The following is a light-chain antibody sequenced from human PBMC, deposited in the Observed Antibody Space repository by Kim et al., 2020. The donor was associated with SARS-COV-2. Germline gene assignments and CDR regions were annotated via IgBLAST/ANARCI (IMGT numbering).Light chain of an antibody. CDR1: NIETKS. J-gene: IGLJ3*02. CDR2: YDY. V-gene: IGLV3-21*04. CDR3: QVWDGDSDHRV. Sequence: APGETARISCGGYNIETKSVHWYQLKPGQAPLLVIYYDYDRPSGIPERFSGSKSANTATLTISRVEAGDEADYYCQVWDGDSDHRVFGGGTKLTVL.